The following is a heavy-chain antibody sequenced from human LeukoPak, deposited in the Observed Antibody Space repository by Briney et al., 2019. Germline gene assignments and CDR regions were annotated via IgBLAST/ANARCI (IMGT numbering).Heavy chain of an antibody. CDR1: GGSISSGDYY. V-gene: IGHV4-39*07. CDR2: IYYSGST. J-gene: IGHJ5*02. CDR3: ARGSLWFGESSPYNWFDP. Sequence: SETLSLTCTVSGGSISSGDYYWGWIRQPPGKGLEWIGSIYYSGSTYYNPSLKSRVTISVDRSKNQFSLKLSSVTAADTAVYYCARGSLWFGESSPYNWFDPWGQGTLVTVSS. D-gene: IGHD3-10*01.